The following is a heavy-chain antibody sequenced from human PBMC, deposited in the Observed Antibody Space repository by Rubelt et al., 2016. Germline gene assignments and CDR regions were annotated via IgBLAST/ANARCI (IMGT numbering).Heavy chain of an antibody. V-gene: IGHV3-73*01. D-gene: IGHD5-24*01. J-gene: IGHJ4*02. CDR1: GFTFSGSA. Sequence: EVQLVESGGGLVQPGGSLKLSCAASGFTFSGSAMHWVRQASGKGLEWVGRIRSKANSYATAYAASVKGRFTISRDDSKNTAYLQMNSLKTEDTAVYYCTSDDKNRDGFGYWGQGTLVTVSS. CDR2: IRSKANSYAT. CDR3: TSDDKNRDGFGY.